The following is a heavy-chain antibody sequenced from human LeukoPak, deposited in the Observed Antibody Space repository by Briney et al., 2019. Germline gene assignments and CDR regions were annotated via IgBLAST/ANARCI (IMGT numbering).Heavy chain of an antibody. V-gene: IGHV1-46*01. D-gene: IGHD1-26*01. CDR2: INPSGGST. CDR1: GYTFSTYY. Sequence: GASVKVSCKASGYTFSTYYMHWVRQAPGQGLEWMGIINPSGGSTTYAQKFQGRVTMTSNTSTRTVYVEVSSLRSEDTAVYYCARVAGGSYRKDAFDIWGQGTMVTVSS. CDR3: ARVAGGSYRKDAFDI. J-gene: IGHJ3*02.